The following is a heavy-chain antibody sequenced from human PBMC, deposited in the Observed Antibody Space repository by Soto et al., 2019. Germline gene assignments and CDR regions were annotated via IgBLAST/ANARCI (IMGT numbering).Heavy chain of an antibody. Sequence: PSAALSLTCTVSGGAVGSSSYYWGWIRQPPGKGLAWIGSVYYSGSTYDNPSLKGRVTMSVDTSKNQISLKLNSLTAADTAVYFCARQPRFTSSFCIGCDYYFHSWGQGTRVTVSS. V-gene: IGHV4-39*01. CDR2: VYYSGST. J-gene: IGHJ4*02. CDR3: ARQPRFTSSFCIGCDYYFHS. D-gene: IGHD3-3*01. CDR1: GGAVGSSSYY.